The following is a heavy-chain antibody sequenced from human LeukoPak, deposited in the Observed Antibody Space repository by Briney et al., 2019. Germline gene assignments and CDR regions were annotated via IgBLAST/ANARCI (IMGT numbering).Heavy chain of an antibody. J-gene: IGHJ6*02. CDR1: GGAFSSYA. V-gene: IGHV1-69*04. CDR2: IIRMLGIA. D-gene: IGHD4-23*01. Sequence: SVKVSCKASGGAFSSYAISWVRQAPGQGLEWMGRIIRMLGIANYAEKFQGRVTITADKSTSTAYMEVSSLRSEDTAVYYCASSSRWYRVEDWYYYYGMDLWGQSTTVTVSS. CDR3: ASSSRWYRVEDWYYYYGMDL.